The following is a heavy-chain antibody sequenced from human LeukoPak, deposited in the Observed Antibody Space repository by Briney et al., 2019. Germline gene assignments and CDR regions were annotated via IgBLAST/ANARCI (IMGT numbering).Heavy chain of an antibody. J-gene: IGHJ6*02. CDR1: GFTFSSYS. V-gene: IGHV3-21*01. CDR3: AALRRGKYGMDV. D-gene: IGHD3-16*01. Sequence: PGGSLRLSCAASGFTFSSYSMNWVRQAPGKGLEWVSSISSSSSYIYYADSVKGRFTISRDNAKNSLYLQMNSLRAEDTAVYYCAALRRGKYGMDVWGRGTTVTVSS. CDR2: ISSSSSYI.